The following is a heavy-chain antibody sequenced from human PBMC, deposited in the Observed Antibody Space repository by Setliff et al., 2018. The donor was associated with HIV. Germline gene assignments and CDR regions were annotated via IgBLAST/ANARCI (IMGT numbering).Heavy chain of an antibody. J-gene: IGHJ4*02. V-gene: IGHV3-15*01. CDR2: IKSNSDGGTS. CDR1: GFTFSNAW. Sequence: PGGSLRLSCAASGFTFSNAWMSWVRRAPGKGLEWVGRIKSNSDGGTSDYAAAVKDRFSFSRDDSKSILYLQMNSLEIEDTAVYFCSTGPSRVSDGIADFWGPGTLVTVSS. CDR3: STGPSRVSDGIADF.